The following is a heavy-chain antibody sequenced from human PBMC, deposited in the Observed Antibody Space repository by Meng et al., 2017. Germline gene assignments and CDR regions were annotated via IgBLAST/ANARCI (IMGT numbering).Heavy chain of an antibody. D-gene: IGHD1-1*01. CDR2: INSDGSNT. CDR1: GFAFSSYW. Sequence: LVESGGGLGQSGGSLGLSCGGSGFAFSSYWMHWVRQAPGKGLVWVSRINSDGSNTTYADSVKGRFTISRDNAKNTLYLQINSLRAEDTAVYYCGRGWKYGQDNWGQGTLVTVSS. J-gene: IGHJ4*02. V-gene: IGHV3-74*03. CDR3: GRGWKYGQDN.